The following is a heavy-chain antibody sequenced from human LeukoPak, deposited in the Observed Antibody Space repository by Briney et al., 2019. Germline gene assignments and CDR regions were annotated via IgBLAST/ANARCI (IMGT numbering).Heavy chain of an antibody. CDR2: IYSGGST. CDR3: ARAKPKNMVRGLIMRRESRYYFDY. CDR1: GFTVSSNY. D-gene: IGHD3-10*01. Sequence: GGSLRLSCAASGFTVSSNYMSWLRQAPGQGLEWVSVIYSGGSTYYADSVKGRFTISRDNSKSTLYIQMNSLRAEDTTVYYCARAKPKNMVRGLIMRRESRYYFDYWGQGTLVTVSS. J-gene: IGHJ4*02. V-gene: IGHV3-53*01.